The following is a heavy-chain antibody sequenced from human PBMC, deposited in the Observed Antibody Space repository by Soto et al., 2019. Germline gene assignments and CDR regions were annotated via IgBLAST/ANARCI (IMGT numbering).Heavy chain of an antibody. J-gene: IGHJ3*01. CDR2: THSDGSST. CDR1: GFTFSYYW. D-gene: IGHD2-21*02. CDR3: ARGDRGAFDL. V-gene: IGHV3-74*01. Sequence: EVQLVESEGGLVQPGGSLRLSCAASGFTFSYYWMHWVRQAPGQGLVWVSRTHSDGSSTTYADSVKGRFTISRDNAKNPLYLQMNSLRAEDTAVYYCARGDRGAFDLWGQGTIVTVSS.